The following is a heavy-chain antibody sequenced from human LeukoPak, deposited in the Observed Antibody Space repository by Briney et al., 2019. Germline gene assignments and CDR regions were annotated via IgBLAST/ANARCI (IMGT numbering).Heavy chain of an antibody. V-gene: IGHV1-69*04. Sequence: ASVKVSCKASGGTFSSYAISWVRQAPGQGLEWMGRIIPILGIANYAQKFQGRVTITTDESTSTAYMELSSLRYEDTAVYYCARGYCTNTICLGRPYFDYWGQGTLVTVSS. CDR2: IIPILGIA. CDR3: ARGYCTNTICLGRPYFDY. CDR1: GGTFSSYA. D-gene: IGHD2-2*01. J-gene: IGHJ4*02.